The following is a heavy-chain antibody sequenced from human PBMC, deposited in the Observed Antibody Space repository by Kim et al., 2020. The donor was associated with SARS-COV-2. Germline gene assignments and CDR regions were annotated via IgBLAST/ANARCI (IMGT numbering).Heavy chain of an antibody. J-gene: IGHJ3*02. Sequence: SETLSLTCTVSGGSISSGGYYWRWIRQHPGKGLEWIGYLYYSGSTYYNPSLKSRVTISVDTSKHQFSLKLSSVTAADTAVYYCARDDAFDIWGQGTMVTV. CDR3: ARDDAFDI. V-gene: IGHV4-31*03. CDR1: GGSISSGGYY. CDR2: LYYSGST.